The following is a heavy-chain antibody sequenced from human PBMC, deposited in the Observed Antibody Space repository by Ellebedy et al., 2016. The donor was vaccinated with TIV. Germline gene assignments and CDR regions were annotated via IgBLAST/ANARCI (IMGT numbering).Heavy chain of an antibody. CDR2: ISSSTGNI. J-gene: IGHJ4*02. Sequence: PGGSLRLSCAASGFSISSYTIHWVRQAPRKGLEWVSSISSSTGNIYYADSVRGRFTISRDTAKNSLYRQMYSLRDEDTAVYFCARDGVSSSSKMVYWGQGTLVTVSS. D-gene: IGHD6-6*01. CDR3: ARDGVSSSSKMVY. CDR1: GFSISSYT. V-gene: IGHV3-48*02.